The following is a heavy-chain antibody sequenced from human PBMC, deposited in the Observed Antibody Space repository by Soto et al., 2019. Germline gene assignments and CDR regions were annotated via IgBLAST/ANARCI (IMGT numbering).Heavy chain of an antibody. CDR1: GFTCSNYD. J-gene: IGHJ4*02. CDR2: IGSTGDP. CDR3: GRGSTGWYSEVDF. Sequence: SLTLSCAASGFTCSNYDMHWVRQTTGKGLEWVSAIGSTGDPYYPGSVKGRFTISRXXXKXXXXLQXXSXXVEXTGVYFCGRGSTGWYSEVDFWGQGTLATVSS. V-gene: IGHV3-13*05. D-gene: IGHD6-19*01.